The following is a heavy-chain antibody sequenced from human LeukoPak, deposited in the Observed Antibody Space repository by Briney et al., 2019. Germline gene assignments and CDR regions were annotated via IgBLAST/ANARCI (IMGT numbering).Heavy chain of an antibody. CDR3: AKNSSGGYSDY. Sequence: ASVKVSCKASGYTFTSSGINWVRQAPGQGLEWMGWISTYTGYSKYAQNLQGRVTMTADTSTSTAYMELSSLRSDDTAVYYCAKNSSGGYSDYWGQGTLVTVSS. J-gene: IGHJ4*02. CDR1: GYTFTSSG. V-gene: IGHV1-18*01. D-gene: IGHD6-19*01. CDR2: ISTYTGYS.